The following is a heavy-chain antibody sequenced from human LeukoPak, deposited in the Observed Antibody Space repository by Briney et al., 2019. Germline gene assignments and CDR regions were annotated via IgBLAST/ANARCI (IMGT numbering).Heavy chain of an antibody. Sequence: ASVKVSCKASGYTFTSYGISWVRQAPGQGLEWMGWISAYNGNTNYAQKLQGRVTMTTDTSTSTAYMELRSLRSDDTAVYYCARGCSSTSCCNHDDFDIWGQGTMVTVSS. CDR1: GYTFTSYG. CDR3: ARGCSSTSCCNHDDFDI. J-gene: IGHJ3*02. D-gene: IGHD2-2*01. CDR2: ISAYNGNT. V-gene: IGHV1-18*01.